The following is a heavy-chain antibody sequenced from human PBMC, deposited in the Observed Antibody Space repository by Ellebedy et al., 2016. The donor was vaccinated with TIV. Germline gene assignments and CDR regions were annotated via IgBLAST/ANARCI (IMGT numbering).Heavy chain of an antibody. D-gene: IGHD6-13*01. CDR1: GFSLSIYS. CDR3: TRSRAAVQYYGMDV. V-gene: IGHV3-48*04. CDR2: ISSSSLSK. Sequence: GGSLRLSCAASGFSLSIYSLHWVRQAPGKGLEWVSYISSSSLSKYYADSVKGRVTISRDNAKNSLYLQMNSLRAEDTAVYYCTRSRAAVQYYGMDVWGPGTMVTVS. J-gene: IGHJ6*02.